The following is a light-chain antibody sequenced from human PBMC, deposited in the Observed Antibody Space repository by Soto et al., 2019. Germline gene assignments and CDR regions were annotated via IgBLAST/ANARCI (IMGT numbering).Light chain of an antibody. CDR2: DAS. V-gene: IGKV3-11*01. Sequence: EIVLTQSPATLSLSPGERATLSCRASQSIGTYLAWYQQKPGQAPRLLIYDASNRATGIPARFSGTGSETDFTLTISSLEPEDFAIYYCQQRSKMPLTFGRGTRWIS. J-gene: IGKJ1*01. CDR3: QQRSKMPLT. CDR1: QSIGTY.